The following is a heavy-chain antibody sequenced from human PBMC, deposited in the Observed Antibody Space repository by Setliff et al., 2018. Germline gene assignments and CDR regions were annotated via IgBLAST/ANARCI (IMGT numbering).Heavy chain of an antibody. CDR3: ARDLSPCSTTGCYGTLYYYYYMDV. V-gene: IGHV1-46*03. J-gene: IGHJ6*03. CDR1: GYTFTIYY. Sequence: ASVKVSCKASGYTFTIYYMHWVRQAPGQGLEWMGIINPSGDNTNYAQKFQGRVTMTSDTSTSTVYMELSSLRSEDTALYYCARDLSPCSTTGCYGTLYYYYYMDVWGKGTTVTVSS. D-gene: IGHD2-2*01. CDR2: INPSGDNT.